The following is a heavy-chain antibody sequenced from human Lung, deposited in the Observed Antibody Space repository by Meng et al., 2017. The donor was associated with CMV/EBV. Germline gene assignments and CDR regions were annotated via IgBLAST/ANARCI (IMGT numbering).Heavy chain of an antibody. CDR3: ARGQVQCSTINCHDYRFSGMDV. CDR1: GYTFSNYD. CDR2: MNPNRGNT. V-gene: IGHV1-8*01. D-gene: IGHD2/OR15-2a*01. J-gene: IGHJ6*02. Sequence: SVXVSXXASGYTFSNYDIIWVRQASGQGLEWVGWMNPNRGNTAYAQKFQGRVTMTRDTSTSIAYMELSSLRSGDTAVYYCARGQVQCSTINCHDYRFSGMDVWSQGTTVTVSS.